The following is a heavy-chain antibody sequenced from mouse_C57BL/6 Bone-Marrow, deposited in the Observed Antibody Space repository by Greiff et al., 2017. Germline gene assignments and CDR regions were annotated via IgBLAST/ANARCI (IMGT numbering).Heavy chain of an antibody. Sequence: QVQLQQSGAELVRPGASVKLSCKASGYPFTDYYLNWVKQRPGPGLELIARIYPGSGNTYYNEKVKGKATLTAEKSSSTADMQLSSLTSEYSAVYFCARGRAMDYWGQGTAVTVSS. CDR1: GYPFTDYY. CDR3: ARGRAMDY. V-gene: IGHV1-76*01. J-gene: IGHJ4*01. CDR2: IYPGSGNT.